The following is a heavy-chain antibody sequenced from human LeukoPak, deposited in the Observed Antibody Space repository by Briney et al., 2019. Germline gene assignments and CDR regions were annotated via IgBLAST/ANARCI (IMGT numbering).Heavy chain of an antibody. CDR2: IDSHNGNT. CDR1: SYSFVFFG. J-gene: IGHJ4*02. V-gene: IGHV1-18*01. CDR3: ARAVSGSLYGDFDF. Sequence: ASVKVSCKASSYSFVFFGVSWVRQAPGQGLEWMGWIDSHNGNTNYAEKFQGRVTMTTDTSTTTSYMELRSLRSDDTAVYYCARAVSGSLYGDFDFWGQGTLVTVSA. D-gene: IGHD1-26*01.